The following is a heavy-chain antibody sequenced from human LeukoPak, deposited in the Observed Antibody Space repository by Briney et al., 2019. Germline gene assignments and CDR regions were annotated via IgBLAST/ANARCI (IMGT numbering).Heavy chain of an antibody. V-gene: IGHV1-18*01. CDR1: GYTFTSYG. D-gene: IGHD6-13*01. J-gene: IGHJ6*03. CDR2: ISAYSGNT. CDR3: AQSISWHYYYYYMDV. Sequence: GASVKLSCTASGYTFTSYGMSWVRQAPGQGLEWMGWISAYSGNTNYAHNLQGRVTITTDTSTSTAYMELSSLRADDTAVYYCAQSISWHYYYYYMDVWGKGTTVSVSS.